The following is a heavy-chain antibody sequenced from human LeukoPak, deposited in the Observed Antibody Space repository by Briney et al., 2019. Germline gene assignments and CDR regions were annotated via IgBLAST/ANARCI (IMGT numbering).Heavy chain of an antibody. D-gene: IGHD6-19*01. CDR3: ARIPSVFKDSVWYEAWIDP. V-gene: IGHV4-4*07. CDR1: GGSMNNYY. Sequence: SETMSLTSTVYGGSMNNYYWSWIRQPAGEGLEWIGRTHTTGNTNYNPSLKSRATISVDTSKNQFSLRLTSLTAADTAVYYCARIPSVFKDSVWYEAWIDPWGQGILVTVSS. CDR2: THTTGNT. J-gene: IGHJ5*02.